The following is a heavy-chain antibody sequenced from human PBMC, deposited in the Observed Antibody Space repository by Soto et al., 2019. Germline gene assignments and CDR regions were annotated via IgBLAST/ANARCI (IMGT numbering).Heavy chain of an antibody. CDR3: VRARGRIAVAGTRFGELDY. V-gene: IGHV4-61*08. CDR1: GDSISSGDYY. CDR2: MYYSGST. Sequence: SETLSLTCTVSGDSISSGDYYWSWIRQPPGKGLEWIGYMYYSGSTNYNPSLKSRVTISVDTSKNQFSLNLSSVTAADTAVYYCVRARGRIAVAGTRFGELDYWGQGTLVTVSS. J-gene: IGHJ4*02. D-gene: IGHD6-13*01.